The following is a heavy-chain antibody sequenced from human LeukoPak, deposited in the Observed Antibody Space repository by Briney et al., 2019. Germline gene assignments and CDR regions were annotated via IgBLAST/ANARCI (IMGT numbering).Heavy chain of an antibody. D-gene: IGHD3-22*01. CDR2: ISYDGSNK. Sequence: GGSLRLSCAASGFTFSSYGMHWVRQAPGKWLEWVAVISYDGSNKYYADSVKGRFTISRDNSKNTLYLQMNSLRAEDTAVYYCAKNVLRYGSSGPGHWGQGTLVTVSS. J-gene: IGHJ4*02. V-gene: IGHV3-30*18. CDR3: AKNVLRYGSSGPGH. CDR1: GFTFSSYG.